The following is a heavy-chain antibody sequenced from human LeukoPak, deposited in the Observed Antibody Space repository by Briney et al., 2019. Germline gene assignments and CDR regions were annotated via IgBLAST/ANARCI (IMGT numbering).Heavy chain of an antibody. J-gene: IGHJ4*02. CDR3: ARDRAELGDYVFDY. CDR1: GYTFTGYY. V-gene: IGHV1-2*06. Sequence: ASVKVSCKASGYTFTGYYMHLVRQAPGQGLEWMGRINPNSGGTNYAQKFQGRVTMTRDTSISTAYMELSRLRSDDTAVYYCARDRAELGDYVFDYWGQGTLVTVSS. D-gene: IGHD4-17*01. CDR2: INPNSGGT.